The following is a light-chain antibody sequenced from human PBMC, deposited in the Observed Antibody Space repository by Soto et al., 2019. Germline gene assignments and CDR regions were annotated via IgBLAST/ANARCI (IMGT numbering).Light chain of an antibody. CDR3: QQLNSYPLT. V-gene: IGKV1-9*01. Sequence: DIQLTPSRSFLSASVGDRVTVTCRASQGINSHLAWYQQKPGKAPKLLIYTASTLQSGVPSRFSGSGSGTEFTLTITSLQPEDFAAYYCQQLNSYPLTYGGGTKVDIK. CDR2: TAS. J-gene: IGKJ4*01. CDR1: QGINSH.